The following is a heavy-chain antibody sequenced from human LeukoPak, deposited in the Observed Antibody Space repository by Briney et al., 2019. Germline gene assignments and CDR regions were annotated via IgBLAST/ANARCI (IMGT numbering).Heavy chain of an antibody. CDR1: GFIFSDFW. Sequence: PGGSLRLSCAASGFIFSDFWMSWVRQGPGQGLEWVANIKSDGSEKYYVDSVKGRFTISRDNAKSLYLQMNSLRAEDTAVYYCAKGPLRIQLWLRLDYWGQGTLVTVSS. CDR3: AKGPLRIQLWLRLDY. V-gene: IGHV3-7*01. J-gene: IGHJ4*02. CDR2: IKSDGSEK. D-gene: IGHD5-18*01.